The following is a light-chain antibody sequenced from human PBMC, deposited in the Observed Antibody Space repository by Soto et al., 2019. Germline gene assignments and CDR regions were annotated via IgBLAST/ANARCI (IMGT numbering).Light chain of an antibody. CDR2: TAS. J-gene: IGKJ2*01. CDR1: QDTSTW. V-gene: IGKV1-12*01. CDR3: QQANSFPYT. Sequence: DIQMTQSPSFVSASVGDRVTITCRASQDTSTWLAWYQQKPGRAPNLLIYTASSLQSGVPSRFSGSGSGTDFTLTISSLQPEDFATYYCQQANSFPYTFGQGTKLEIK.